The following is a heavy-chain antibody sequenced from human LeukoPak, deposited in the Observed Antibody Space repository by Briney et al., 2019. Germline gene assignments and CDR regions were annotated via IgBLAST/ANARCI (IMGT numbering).Heavy chain of an antibody. CDR1: GFTFRDYA. CDR2: ISGYNDNT. D-gene: IGHD1-1*01. Sequence: ASVRVSCKTSGFTFRDYAIGWVRHVPGQGLEWMGWISGYNDNTNFAQRLQDRISMATDTSTDTAYMTLRGLRSDDTAVHFCARVHRPYNIGLMHYWGQGTQNPVSS. CDR3: ARVHRPYNIGLMHY. V-gene: IGHV1-18*01. J-gene: IGHJ4*02.